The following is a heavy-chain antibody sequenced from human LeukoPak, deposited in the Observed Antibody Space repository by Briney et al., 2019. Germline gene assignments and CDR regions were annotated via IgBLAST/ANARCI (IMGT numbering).Heavy chain of an antibody. D-gene: IGHD3-16*02. J-gene: IGHJ6*03. V-gene: IGHV3-21*01. CDR1: GFTFSTYS. Sequence: GGSLGLSCVASGFTFSTYSMNWVRQAPGKGLEWVSFISTSSNYIYYADSVKGRFTVSRDNAKNSLYLQMNSLRAEDTAVYYCARATAGDYVWGSYRQYMDVWGKGTTVTISS. CDR3: ARATAGDYVWGSYRQYMDV. CDR2: ISTSSNYI.